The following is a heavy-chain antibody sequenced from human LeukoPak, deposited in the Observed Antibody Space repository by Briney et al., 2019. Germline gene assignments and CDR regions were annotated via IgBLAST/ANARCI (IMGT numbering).Heavy chain of an antibody. Sequence: SETLPLTCAVYGGSFSGYYWSWIRQPPGKGLEWIGEINHSGSTNYNPSLKSRVTISVDTSKNQFSLKLSSVTAADTAVYYCARGGVYCSGGSCYVYDYWGQGTLVTVSS. J-gene: IGHJ4*02. D-gene: IGHD2-15*01. V-gene: IGHV4-34*01. CDR3: ARGGVYCSGGSCYVYDY. CDR1: GGSFSGYY. CDR2: INHSGST.